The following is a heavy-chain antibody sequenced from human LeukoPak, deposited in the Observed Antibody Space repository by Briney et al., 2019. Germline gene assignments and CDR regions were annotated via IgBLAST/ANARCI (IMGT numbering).Heavy chain of an antibody. CDR1: GYSFTDYF. D-gene: IGHD3-16*01. CDR2: INPKSGAT. J-gene: IGHJ4*02. Sequence: ASVKVSCKASGYSFTDYFLHCVRQAPGLGLEWMGWINPKSGATNYAQKFRGRVTMTSDTSINTAYVDLTGLTSDDTAVYYCARDLGPAAGSLGFWGQGTLVTVSS. CDR3: ARDLGPAAGSLGF. V-gene: IGHV1-2*02.